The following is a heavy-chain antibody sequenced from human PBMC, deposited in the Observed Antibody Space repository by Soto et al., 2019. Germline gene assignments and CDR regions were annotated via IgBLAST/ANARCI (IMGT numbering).Heavy chain of an antibody. V-gene: IGHV1-18*01. CDR1: GYTFTSYG. J-gene: IGHJ4*02. D-gene: IGHD2-15*01. CDR3: ARVGCSGGSCYFDANLPFDY. Sequence: QVQLVQSGAEVKKPGASVKVSCKASGYTFTSYGISWVRQAPGQGLEWMGWISAYNGNTNYAQKLQGRVTMTTDTSTSTAYMELRSLRSDDTAVYYCARVGCSGGSCYFDANLPFDYWGQGTLVTVSS. CDR2: ISAYNGNT.